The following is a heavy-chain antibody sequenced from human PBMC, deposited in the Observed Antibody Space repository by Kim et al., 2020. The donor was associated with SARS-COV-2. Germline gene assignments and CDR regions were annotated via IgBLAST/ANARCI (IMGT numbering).Heavy chain of an antibody. CDR1: GFTFSSYA. J-gene: IGHJ6*02. CDR2: ISSSGGST. CDR3: AKGRLLWFGAHYYGRDG. Sequence: GGSLRLSCAASGFTFSSYAMSWVRQAPGKGLEWVSAISSSGGSTYYADSVKGRFTISRDNSKNTLYLQMNSLRAEDTAVYYCAKGRLLWFGAHYYGRDGGGQGTTVPV. V-gene: IGHV3-23*01. D-gene: IGHD3-10*01.